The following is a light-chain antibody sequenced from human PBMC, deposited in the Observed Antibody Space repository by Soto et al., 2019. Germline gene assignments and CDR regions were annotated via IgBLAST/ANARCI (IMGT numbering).Light chain of an antibody. CDR2: EVS. J-gene: IGLJ3*02. Sequence: QSVLTQPASVSGSPGQSITISCTGTSSDVGGYNYVSWYQQHPGKAPKLMIYEVSNRPSGVSNRFSGSKSGNTASLTISGLQAEYEADYYCSSYTSSSTLEGVFGGGTKVTVL. CDR1: SSDVGGYNY. V-gene: IGLV2-14*01. CDR3: SSYTSSSTLEGV.